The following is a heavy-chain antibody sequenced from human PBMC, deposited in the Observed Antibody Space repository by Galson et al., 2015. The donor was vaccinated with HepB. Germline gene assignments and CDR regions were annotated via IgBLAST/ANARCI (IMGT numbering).Heavy chain of an antibody. V-gene: IGHV3-21*01. CDR1: GFTFSSYS. CDR3: ARAQRGAKDYYGSGSYSWFDP. D-gene: IGHD3-10*01. Sequence: SLRLSCAASGFTFSSYSMNWVRQAPGKGLEWVSSISSSSSYIYYADSVKGRFTISRDNAKNSLYLQMNSLRAEDTAVYYCARAQRGAKDYYGSGSYSWFDPWGQGTLVTVSS. J-gene: IGHJ5*02. CDR2: ISSSSSYI.